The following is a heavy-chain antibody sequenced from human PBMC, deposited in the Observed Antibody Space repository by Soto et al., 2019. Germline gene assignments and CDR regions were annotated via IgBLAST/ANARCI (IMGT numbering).Heavy chain of an antibody. CDR2: ISSSSSTI. D-gene: IGHD6-19*01. CDR1: GFTFSSYS. V-gene: IGHV3-48*02. J-gene: IGHJ5*02. CDR3: ARGEMYSSGWYADWFDP. Sequence: EVQLVESGGGLVQPGGSLRLSCAASGFTFSSYSMNWVRQAPGKGLEWVSYISSSSSTIYYADSVKGRFTISRDNAKNSLYLQMNSLRDEDTAVYYCARGEMYSSGWYADWFDPWGPGTLVTVSS.